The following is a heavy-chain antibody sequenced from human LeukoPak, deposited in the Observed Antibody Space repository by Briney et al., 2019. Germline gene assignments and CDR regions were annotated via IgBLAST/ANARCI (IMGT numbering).Heavy chain of an antibody. CDR3: ARDRDYGSGNGFDY. D-gene: IGHD3-10*01. J-gene: IGHJ4*02. CDR2: IYSGGST. CDR1: GFTVSSNY. V-gene: IGHV3-53*01. Sequence: GGSLRLSCVASGFTVSSNYMSWVRQAPGKGLEWVSVIYSGGSTYYADSVKGRFTISRDNSKNTLYLQMNSLRAEDTAVYYCARDRDYGSGNGFDYWGQGTLVTVSS.